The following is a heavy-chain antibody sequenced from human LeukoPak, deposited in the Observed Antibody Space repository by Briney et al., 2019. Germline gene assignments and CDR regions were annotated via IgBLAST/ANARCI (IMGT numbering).Heavy chain of an antibody. D-gene: IGHD1-26*01. V-gene: IGHV1-18*01. CDR2: ISAYNGNT. CDR1: GYTFTSYG. J-gene: IGHJ6*02. Sequence: WASVKVSCKASGYTFTSYGISWVRQAPGQGLEWMGWISAYNGNTNYAQKLQGRVTMTTDTSTSTAYMELRSLRSDDTAVYYCARVGGRTVGATTGVYYYYGMDVWGQGTTVTVSS. CDR3: ARVGGRTVGATTGVYYYYGMDV.